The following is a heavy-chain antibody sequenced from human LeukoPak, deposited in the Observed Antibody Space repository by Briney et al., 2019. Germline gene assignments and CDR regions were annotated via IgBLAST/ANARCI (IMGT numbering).Heavy chain of an antibody. V-gene: IGHV5-10-1*01. D-gene: IGHD2-2*01. CDR2: IDPGDSYT. CDR1: GYRFTSYW. Sequence: GESLQTSCKGSGYRFTSYWITWVRQMPGKGLEWMGKIDPGDSYTTYSPSFQGHVTISADKSISTAYLEWSSLKASDTAMYYCARHRALGDTAVVQTPMFWFDPWGQGTLVTVSS. J-gene: IGHJ5*02. CDR3: ARHRALGDTAVVQTPMFWFDP.